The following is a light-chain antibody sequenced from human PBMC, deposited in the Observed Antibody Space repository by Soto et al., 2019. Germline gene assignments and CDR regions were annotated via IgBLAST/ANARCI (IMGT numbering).Light chain of an antibody. J-gene: IGLJ2*01. Sequence: QAVVTQPPSVSGAPGQRVTISCTGSSSNIGAGYDVHWYQQLPGTAPKLLIYGNSNRPAGFPDRFSGSKSGTSASLAITGLQADDEGDYYCQSYDSSLRVSVFGGGTKLTVL. CDR2: GNS. V-gene: IGLV1-40*01. CDR3: QSYDSSLRVSV. CDR1: SSNIGAGYD.